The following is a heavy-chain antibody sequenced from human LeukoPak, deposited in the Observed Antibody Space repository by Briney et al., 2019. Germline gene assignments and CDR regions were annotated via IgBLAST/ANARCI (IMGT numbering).Heavy chain of an antibody. CDR2: IWYDGSNK. J-gene: IGHJ4*02. Sequence: GRSLRLSCAASGFTFSSYGMHWVRQAPGKGLEWVAVIWYDGSNKYYADSVKGRFTISRDNSKNTLYLQMNSLRAEDTAVYYCARGKVPFRHRAHSSGYYRFDYWGQGTLVTVSS. D-gene: IGHD3-22*01. CDR3: ARGKVPFRHRAHSSGYYRFDY. CDR1: GFTFSSYG. V-gene: IGHV3-33*01.